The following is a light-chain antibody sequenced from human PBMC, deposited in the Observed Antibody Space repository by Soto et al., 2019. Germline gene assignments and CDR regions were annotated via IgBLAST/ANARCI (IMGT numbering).Light chain of an antibody. Sequence: QSVLTQPPSVSGAPGQRVTISCNGSSSNIGAGYDVHWYQQLPGTAPKLLIYGNSNRPSGVPDRFSGSKSGTSASLAITGLQAEDEADYDCQSYDSSLSGYVVFGGGTKLTVL. CDR2: GNS. V-gene: IGLV1-40*01. J-gene: IGLJ2*01. CDR1: SSNIGAGYD. CDR3: QSYDSSLSGYVV.